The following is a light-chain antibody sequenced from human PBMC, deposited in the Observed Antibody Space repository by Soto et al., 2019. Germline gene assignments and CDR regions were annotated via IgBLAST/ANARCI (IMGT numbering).Light chain of an antibody. J-gene: IGKJ2*01. Sequence: EIVLTQSPATLSLSPGERATLSCRASQSVSSYLAWYQQKPGQAPRLLIYDASNRATGIPARFSGSGSGTDFTLTISSLDPDDFAVYYCQQRSNWPYTFGQGTKLE. V-gene: IGKV3-11*01. CDR3: QQRSNWPYT. CDR1: QSVSSY. CDR2: DAS.